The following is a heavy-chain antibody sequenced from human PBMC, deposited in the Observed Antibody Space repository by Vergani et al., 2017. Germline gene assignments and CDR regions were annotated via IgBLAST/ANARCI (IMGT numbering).Heavy chain of an antibody. J-gene: IGHJ4*02. Sequence: EVQLVESGGGLVQPGGSLRLSCAASGFTVSSNYMSWVRQAPGKGLEWVSVIYSGGSTYYADSVKGRFTISRVNSKNTLYLQMNSLRAEDTAVYYCARDRAAVAGTFGGPYWGQGTLVTVSS. CDR2: IYSGGST. V-gene: IGHV3-66*01. CDR3: ARDRAAVAGTFGGPY. D-gene: IGHD6-19*01. CDR1: GFTVSSNY.